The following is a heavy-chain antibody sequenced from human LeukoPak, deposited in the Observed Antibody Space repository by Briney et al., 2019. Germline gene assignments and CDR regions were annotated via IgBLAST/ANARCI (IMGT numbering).Heavy chain of an antibody. J-gene: IGHJ3*02. CDR3: ARTSYGGVIDAFDM. CDR2: IIGSGGST. D-gene: IGHD5-18*01. Sequence: PGGSLRLSCAASGFTFSSYSMNWVRQAPGKGLEWVSVIIGSGGSTSYADSVKGRFTISRDNSKDTLYLQMNSLRAEDTAVYYCARTSYGGVIDAFDMWGQGTMVTVSS. V-gene: IGHV3-23*01. CDR1: GFTFSSYS.